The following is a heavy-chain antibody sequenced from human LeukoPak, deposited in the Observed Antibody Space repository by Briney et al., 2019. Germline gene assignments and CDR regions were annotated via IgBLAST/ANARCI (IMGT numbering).Heavy chain of an antibody. V-gene: IGHV4-61*01. CDR3: ARDRSYGSGYFDY. CDR1: GYSISSGYY. J-gene: IGHJ4*02. Sequence: SETLSLTCTVPGYSISSGYYWGWIRQPPGKGLEWIGYIYYSGSTNYNPSLKSRVTISVDTSKNQFSLKLSSVTAADTAVYYCARDRSYGSGYFDYWGQGTLVTVSS. CDR2: IYYSGST. D-gene: IGHD3-10*01.